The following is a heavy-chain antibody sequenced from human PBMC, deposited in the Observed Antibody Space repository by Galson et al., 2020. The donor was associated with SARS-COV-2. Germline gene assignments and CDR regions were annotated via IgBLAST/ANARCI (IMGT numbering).Heavy chain of an antibody. V-gene: IGHV1-18*01. CDR1: GYTFTSYG. CDR2: ISAYNGNT. D-gene: IGHD3-3*01. Sequence: ASVKLSCKASGYTFTSYGISWVRQAPGQGLEWMGWISAYNGNTNYAQKLQGRVTMTTDTSTSTAYMELRSLRSDDTAVYYCARVRQKDYDFWSGYSVYYYYYYMDVWGKGTTVTVSS. J-gene: IGHJ6*03. CDR3: ARVRQKDYDFWSGYSVYYYYYYMDV.